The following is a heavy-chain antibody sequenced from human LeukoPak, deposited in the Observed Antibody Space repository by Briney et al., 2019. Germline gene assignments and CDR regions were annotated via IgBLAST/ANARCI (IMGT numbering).Heavy chain of an antibody. Sequence: SETLSLTCTVSGGPISSGGYYWSWIRQPPGTGLEWIGYIYHSGSTYYNPSLKSRLTISVDRSKNQFSLKLSSVTAADTAVYHCARDRGTGGADYWGQGTLVTVSS. V-gene: IGHV4-30-2*01. CDR2: IYHSGST. D-gene: IGHD3-16*01. J-gene: IGHJ4*02. CDR1: GGPISSGGYY. CDR3: ARDRGTGGADY.